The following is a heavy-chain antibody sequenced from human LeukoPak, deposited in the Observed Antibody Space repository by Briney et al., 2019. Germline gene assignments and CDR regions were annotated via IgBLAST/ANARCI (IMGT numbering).Heavy chain of an antibody. Sequence: PGRSLRLSCAASGFTFDDYAMHWVRQAPGKGLEWVSGISWNSGSIGYADSVKGRFTISGDNAKNSLYLQMNSLRAEDTAVYYCATNEPYWGQGTLVTVSS. D-gene: IGHD1-1*01. J-gene: IGHJ4*02. CDR2: ISWNSGSI. V-gene: IGHV3-9*01. CDR3: ATNEPY. CDR1: GFTFDDYA.